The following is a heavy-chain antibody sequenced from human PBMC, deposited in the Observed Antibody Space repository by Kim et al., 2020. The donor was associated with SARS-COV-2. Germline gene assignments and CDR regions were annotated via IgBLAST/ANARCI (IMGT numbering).Heavy chain of an antibody. V-gene: IGHV1-69*13. CDR2: IIPIFGTA. D-gene: IGHD6-19*01. CDR3: ASNIISSGWNYYYYMDV. J-gene: IGHJ6*03. Sequence: SVKVSCKASGGTFSSYAISWVRQAPGQGLEWMGGIIPIFGTANYAQKFQGRVTITADESTSTAYMELSSLRSEDTAVYYCASNIISSGWNYYYYMDVWGKGTTVTVSS. CDR1: GGTFSSYA.